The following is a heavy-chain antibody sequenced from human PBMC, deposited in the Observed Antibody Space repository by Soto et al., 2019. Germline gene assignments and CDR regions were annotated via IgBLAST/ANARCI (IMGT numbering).Heavy chain of an antibody. CDR2: INHSGST. CDR3: ARGSERYCSGGSCYLGRDYYYYMDG. CDR1: GGSFSGYY. D-gene: IGHD2-15*01. J-gene: IGHJ6*03. Sequence: SETLSLTCAVYGGSFSGYYWSWIRQPPGKGLEWIGEINHSGSTNYNPSLKSRVTISVDTSKNQFSLKLSSVTAADTAVYYCARGSERYCSGGSCYLGRDYYYYMDGWGKGTTVTVSS. V-gene: IGHV4-34*01.